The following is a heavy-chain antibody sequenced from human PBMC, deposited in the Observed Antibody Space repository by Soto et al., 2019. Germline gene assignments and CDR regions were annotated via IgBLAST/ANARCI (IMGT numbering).Heavy chain of an antibody. CDR1: GYSFTAYY. CDR3: ARKKSGDSVLLKY. CDR2: INPNSGGT. J-gene: IGHJ4*02. V-gene: IGHV1-2*02. Sequence: QVQLVQSGAEVKEPGASLKVSCKASGYSFTAYYLHWVRQAHEQGPEWMGWINPNSGGTNYAQKFQGRVTMTRDTSTSTVHMELSSLTSDDTAVYYCARKKSGDSVLLKYWGQGTPVTVSS. D-gene: IGHD2-15*01.